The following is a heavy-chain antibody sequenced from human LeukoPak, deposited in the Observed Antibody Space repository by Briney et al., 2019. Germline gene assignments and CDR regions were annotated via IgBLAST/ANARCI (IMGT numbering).Heavy chain of an antibody. Sequence: PGGSLGLSCVASGFSFSSYGMHWVRQAPGKGLEWVAFIRYDGSNKFYADSVKGRFTISRDNSKNTLYLQMNSLRAEDTAVYYCAKDGSGTTYYYYMDVWGKGTTVTISS. J-gene: IGHJ6*03. CDR2: IRYDGSNK. D-gene: IGHD3-10*01. V-gene: IGHV3-30*02. CDR3: AKDGSGTTYYYYMDV. CDR1: GFSFSSYG.